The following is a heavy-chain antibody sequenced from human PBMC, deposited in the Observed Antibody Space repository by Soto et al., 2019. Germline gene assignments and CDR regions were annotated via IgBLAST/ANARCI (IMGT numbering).Heavy chain of an antibody. CDR2: INHSGST. D-gene: IGHD3-3*01. V-gene: IGHV4-34*01. CDR1: GGSFSGYY. Sequence: SETLSLTCAVYGGSFSGYYWSWIRQPPGKGLEWIGEINHSGSTNYNPSLKSRVTISVDTSKNQFSLKLSSVTAADTAVYYCARGGPRGDYDFRSGYYTQGGAGMDVWGQGTTVTVSS. CDR3: ARGGPRGDYDFRSGYYTQGGAGMDV. J-gene: IGHJ6*02.